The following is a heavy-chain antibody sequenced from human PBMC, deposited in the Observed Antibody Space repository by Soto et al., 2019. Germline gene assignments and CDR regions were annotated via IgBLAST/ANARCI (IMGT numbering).Heavy chain of an antibody. CDR3: AKDITAPYGGAVDY. V-gene: IGHV3-9*01. CDR1: GFTFDDYA. Sequence: EVQLVESGGGLVQPGRSLRLSCAASGFTFDDYAMHWVRQAPGKGLEWVSGISWNSGSIGYADSVKGRFTISRDNAKNSLYLQMNSLRAEDTALYYCAKDITAPYGGAVDYWGQGTLVTVSS. CDR2: ISWNSGSI. J-gene: IGHJ4*02. D-gene: IGHD3-16*01.